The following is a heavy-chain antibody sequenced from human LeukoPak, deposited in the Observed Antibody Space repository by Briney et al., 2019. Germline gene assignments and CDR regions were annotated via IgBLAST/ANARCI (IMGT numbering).Heavy chain of an antibody. CDR2: IYAGDSDT. CDR1: GYSFTTSW. Sequence: RGESLKISCKGSGYSFTTSWIVWVRQMPGKGLEWMGIIYAGDSDTIYGPSFQGQVTISADKSISTAYLQWSSLKASDTAMYYCARRVSSHAFDIWGQGTMVTVSS. CDR3: ARRVSSHAFDI. J-gene: IGHJ3*02. D-gene: IGHD6-13*01. V-gene: IGHV5-51*01.